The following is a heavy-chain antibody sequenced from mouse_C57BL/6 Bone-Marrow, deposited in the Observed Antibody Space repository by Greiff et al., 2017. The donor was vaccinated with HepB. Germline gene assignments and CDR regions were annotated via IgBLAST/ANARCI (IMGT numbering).Heavy chain of an antibody. CDR3: ARKRNGNYAYAMDY. Sequence: QVQLQQPGAELVRPGSSVKLSCKASGYTFTSYWMHWVKQSPIQGLEWIGNIDPSDSETHYNQKFKDKATLTVDKSSSTAYMQLSSLTSEDSAVYYCARKRNGNYAYAMDYWGQGTSVTVSS. D-gene: IGHD2-1*01. J-gene: IGHJ4*01. CDR2: IDPSDSET. CDR1: GYTFTSYW. V-gene: IGHV1-52*01.